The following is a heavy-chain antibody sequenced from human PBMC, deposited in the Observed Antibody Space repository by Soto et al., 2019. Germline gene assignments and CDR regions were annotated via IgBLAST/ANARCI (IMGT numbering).Heavy chain of an antibody. Sequence: GGSVRLSCAASGFSFSISPMHWVRQAPGKGPEWVALISYDGTNKFYADSVKGRFTISRDNSKSTLYLQVDSLRPEGAAVYYCARDPKTSGGQHWAFNYFDSWGQGTLVTVSS. CDR2: ISYDGTNK. V-gene: IGHV3-30-3*01. CDR1: GFSFSISP. J-gene: IGHJ4*02. D-gene: IGHD7-27*01. CDR3: ARDPKTSGGQHWAFNYFDS.